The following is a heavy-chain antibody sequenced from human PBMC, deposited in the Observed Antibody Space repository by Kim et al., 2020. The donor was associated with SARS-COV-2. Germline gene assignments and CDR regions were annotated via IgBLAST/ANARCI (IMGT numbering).Heavy chain of an antibody. CDR3: ARGGVVPTAIRFDP. J-gene: IGHJ5*02. CDR1: GDTINNGGYF. Sequence: SETLSLTCSVSGDTINNGGYFWHWFRQIPGKGLEWMGHIYYTGTASYIPSLQSRLTMSVDLSKSQLSLSLKSVTAADTAVYYCARGGVVPTAIRFDPWGPGTLVTVSS. CDR2: IYYTGTA. D-gene: IGHD2-15*01. V-gene: IGHV4-31*03.